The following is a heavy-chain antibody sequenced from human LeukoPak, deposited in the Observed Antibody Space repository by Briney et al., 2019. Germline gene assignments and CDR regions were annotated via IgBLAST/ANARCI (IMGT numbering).Heavy chain of an antibody. Sequence: SETLSLTCTVSGGSISSGGYYWSWIRQHPGKGLEWIGYIYYSGSTYYNPSLKSRVTISVDTSKNQFSLKLSSVTAADTAVYYCARLAHGDYTLPQAYGGQGTLVTVSS. D-gene: IGHD4-17*01. CDR1: GGSISSGGYY. CDR3: ARLAHGDYTLPQAY. CDR2: IYYSGST. J-gene: IGHJ4*02. V-gene: IGHV4-31*03.